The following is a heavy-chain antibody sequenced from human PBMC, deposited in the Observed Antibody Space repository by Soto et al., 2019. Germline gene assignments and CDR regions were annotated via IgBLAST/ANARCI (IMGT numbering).Heavy chain of an antibody. Sequence: TLSLTCTVSGGSISSGGYYWSWIRQHPGKGLEWIGYIYYSGSTYYNPSLKSRVTISVDTSKNQFSLKLSSVTAADTAVYYCARDRRRHSSSWLIDYWGQGTLVTVSS. CDR2: IYYSGST. CDR3: ARDRRRHSSSWLIDY. CDR1: GGSISSGGYY. V-gene: IGHV4-31*03. J-gene: IGHJ4*02. D-gene: IGHD6-13*01.